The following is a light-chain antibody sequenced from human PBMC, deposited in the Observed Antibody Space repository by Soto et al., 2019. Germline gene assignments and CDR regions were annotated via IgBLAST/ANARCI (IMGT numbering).Light chain of an antibody. V-gene: IGLV1-47*02. CDR3: SSFDGSLSGYV. Sequence: QSVLTQPHSASGTPGQGVTISCSGSSSNIGSNYVYWYQQLPGTAPKLLIYNNNQRPSGVPDRFSASKSGTSASLAIRGLRSDDGADYYCSSFDGSLSGYVFGAGTNVTL. J-gene: IGLJ6*01. CDR2: NNN. CDR1: SSNIGSNY.